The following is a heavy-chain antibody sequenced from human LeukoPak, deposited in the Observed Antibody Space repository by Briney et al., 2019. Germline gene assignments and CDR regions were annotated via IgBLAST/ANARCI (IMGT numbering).Heavy chain of an antibody. V-gene: IGHV4-34*01. Sequence: SETLSLTCAVYGGSFSGYYWSWIRQPPGKGLEWIGEINHSGSTNYNPSLKSRVTILVDTSKNQFSLKLSSVTAADTAVYYCARGLTSMPPGGYWGQGTLVTVSS. CDR2: INHSGST. D-gene: IGHD2/OR15-2a*01. CDR1: GGSFSGYY. CDR3: ARGLTSMPPGGY. J-gene: IGHJ4*02.